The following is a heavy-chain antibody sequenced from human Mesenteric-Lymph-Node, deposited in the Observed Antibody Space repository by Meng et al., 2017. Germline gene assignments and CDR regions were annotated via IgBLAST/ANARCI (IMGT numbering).Heavy chain of an antibody. CDR2: ISSSSNYI. Sequence: EVLLVESGGGLVKPGGSLRLSCAASGFTFSSYTMNWVRRAPGKGLEWVSSISSSSNYIYSADSVKGRFTISRDNAKNSLYLQMNSLRAEDTAVYYCARDTPGLLFDYWGQGTLVTVSS. D-gene: IGHD5-18*01. CDR1: GFTFSSYT. J-gene: IGHJ4*02. CDR3: ARDTPGLLFDY. V-gene: IGHV3-21*01.